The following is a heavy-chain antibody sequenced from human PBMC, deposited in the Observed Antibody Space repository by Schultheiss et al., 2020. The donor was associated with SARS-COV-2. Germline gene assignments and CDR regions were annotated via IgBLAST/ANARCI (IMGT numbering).Heavy chain of an antibody. CDR1: GFTFSSYD. J-gene: IGHJ4*02. CDR3: ARGDDRFDY. CDR2: IDTAGDP. D-gene: IGHD2-21*02. V-gene: IGHV3-13*05. Sequence: GGSLRLSCAAFGFTFSSYDMHWVRQATGKGLEWVSGIDTAGDPYYPGSVKGRFTISRENGKNSLYLQMNSLRAEDTAVYYCARGDDRFDYWGQGTLVTVSS.